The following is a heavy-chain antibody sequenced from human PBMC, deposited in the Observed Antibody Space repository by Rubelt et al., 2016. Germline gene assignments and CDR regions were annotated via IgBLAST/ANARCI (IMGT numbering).Heavy chain of an antibody. V-gene: IGHV1-18*01. D-gene: IGHD2-21*01. J-gene: IGHJ4*02. CDR2: ISAYNGNT. Sequence: QVQLVQSGAEVKKPGSSVKVSCKASGGTFSSYAISWVRQAPGQGLEWMGRISAYNGNTNHAQELQGRVTMTTDTSTSTGYMELRSLRSDDTAVYYCARVGIGDHEDYWGQGTLVTVSS. CDR1: GGTFSSYA. CDR3: ARVGIGDHEDY.